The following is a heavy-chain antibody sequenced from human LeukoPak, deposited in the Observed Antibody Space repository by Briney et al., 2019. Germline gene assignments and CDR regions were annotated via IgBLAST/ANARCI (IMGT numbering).Heavy chain of an antibody. Sequence: GESLKISCKGSGYSFTSYWISWVRQAPGKGLEWVSAISGSGGSTYYADSVKGRFTISRDNSKNTLYLQMNSLRAEDTAVYYCAKVGSIAADFDYWGQGTLVTVSS. J-gene: IGHJ4*02. CDR3: AKVGSIAADFDY. D-gene: IGHD6-6*01. CDR1: GYSFTSYW. CDR2: ISGSGGST. V-gene: IGHV3-23*01.